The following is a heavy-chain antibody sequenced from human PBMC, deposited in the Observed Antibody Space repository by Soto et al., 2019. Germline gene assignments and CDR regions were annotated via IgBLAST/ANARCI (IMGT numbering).Heavy chain of an antibody. D-gene: IGHD3-3*01. V-gene: IGHV3-21*02. CDR2: IDSSSSFI. CDR1: GFTFRSYS. Sequence: EVQLVESGGGLVKAGGSLRLSCAGSGFTFRSYSLNWVRQAPGKGLEWVSSIDSSSSFIYYADSVKGRFTISRDNAKNLVDLQMNSLRADDTAVYYCARHYYDFWSGYSSQWDYYYMDVWGKGTTVTVSS. CDR3: ARHYYDFWSGYSSQWDYYYMDV. J-gene: IGHJ6*03.